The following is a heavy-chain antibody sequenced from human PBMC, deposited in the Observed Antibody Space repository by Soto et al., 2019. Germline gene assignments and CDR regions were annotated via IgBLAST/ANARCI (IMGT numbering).Heavy chain of an antibody. Sequence: SETLSLTCTVSGDSMSSRGYYWTWIRQHPGKGLEWIGSIYYSGTTYHNPSLKSRVSMLMDTSKSQFFLKLSSVTVADTAFYFCASRDPNSNNWANFDYWGRGTLVTVSS. CDR3: ASRDPNSNNWANFDY. D-gene: IGHD1-1*01. V-gene: IGHV4-31*03. CDR2: IYYSGTT. J-gene: IGHJ4*02. CDR1: GDSMSSRGYY.